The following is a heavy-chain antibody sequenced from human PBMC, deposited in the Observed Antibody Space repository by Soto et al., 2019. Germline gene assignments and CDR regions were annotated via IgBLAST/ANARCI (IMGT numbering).Heavy chain of an antibody. CDR1: GFMFGSHT. D-gene: IGHD1-26*01. CDR3: AREVVGPTTNWFDP. V-gene: IGHV3-21*06. Sequence: PGGSLRLSCAASGFMFGSHTMTWVRQAPGKGLEWVASISSVSSYIYYADSVKGRFTISRDNDKDSLYLQMDSLRAEDTAVYFCAREVVGPTTNWFDPWGQGTLVTVSS. CDR2: ISSVSSYI. J-gene: IGHJ5*02.